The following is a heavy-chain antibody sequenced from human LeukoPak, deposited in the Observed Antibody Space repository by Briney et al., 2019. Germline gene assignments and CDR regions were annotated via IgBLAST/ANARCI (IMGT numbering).Heavy chain of an antibody. V-gene: IGHV3-30-3*01. CDR2: ISYDGSNK. CDR3: AKDRGEKYNVLTGYYPQYFFDL. Sequence: GGSLRLSCAASGFTFSSYAMHWVRQAPGKGLEWVAVISYDGSNKYYADSVKGRFTISRDNSKNMVYLQMNSLRAEDTAVYYCAKDRGEKYNVLTGYYPQYFFDLWGRGTLVTVSS. D-gene: IGHD3-9*01. CDR1: GFTFSSYA. J-gene: IGHJ2*01.